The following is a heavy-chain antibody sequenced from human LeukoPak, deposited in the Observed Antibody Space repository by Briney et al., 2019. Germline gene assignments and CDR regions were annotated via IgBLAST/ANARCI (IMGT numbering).Heavy chain of an antibody. V-gene: IGHV3-30-3*01. CDR2: VSYDGTKE. CDR1: GFTSSNYA. Sequence: PGGSLRLSCAASGFTSSNYAMHWVRQAPGKGLEWVAVVSYDGTKEFYADSAKGRFTISRDNSKNSLYLQMNSLRAEDTAVYYCARADNWNDVSENWFDPWGQGTLVTVSS. D-gene: IGHD1-20*01. J-gene: IGHJ5*02. CDR3: ARADNWNDVSENWFDP.